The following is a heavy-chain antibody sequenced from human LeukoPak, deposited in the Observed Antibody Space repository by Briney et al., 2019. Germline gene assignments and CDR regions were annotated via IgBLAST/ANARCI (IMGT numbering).Heavy chain of an antibody. J-gene: IGHJ4*02. V-gene: IGHV1-18*01. CDR3: ARDQRDFWSGYNDY. CDR1: GYTFTSYG. D-gene: IGHD3-3*01. Sequence: ASVTVSCKASGYTFTSYGISWVRQAPGQGLAWMGWISAYNGNTNYAQKLQDRVTMTTDTPTSTAYMELRSLRSDDTAVYYCARDQRDFWSGYNDYWGQGTLVTVSS. CDR2: ISAYNGNT.